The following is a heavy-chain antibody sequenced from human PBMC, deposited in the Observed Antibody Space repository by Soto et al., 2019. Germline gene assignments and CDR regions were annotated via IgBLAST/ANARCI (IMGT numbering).Heavy chain of an antibody. D-gene: IGHD6-13*01. CDR1: GYTFTSYD. Sequence: QVQLVQSGAEVKKPGASVKVSCKASGYTFTSYDINWVRQATGQGLEWMGWMNPNSGNTGYAQKFQGRVTMTRNTSISTAYMELRSLRYEDTAVYYCAREHSSSWRFDYWGQGTLVTFSS. CDR3: AREHSSSWRFDY. J-gene: IGHJ4*02. CDR2: MNPNSGNT. V-gene: IGHV1-8*01.